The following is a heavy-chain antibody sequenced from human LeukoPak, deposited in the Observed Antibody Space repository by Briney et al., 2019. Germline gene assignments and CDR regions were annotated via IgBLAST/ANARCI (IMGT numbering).Heavy chain of an antibody. Sequence: GASVKVSCKASGYTFTGYYMHWVRQAPGQGLEWMGWINPNSGGTNYAQKFQGRVTMTGDTSISTDYMELSRLRSDDTAVYYCAREAEPSIMENWFDPWGQGTLVTVSS. CDR2: INPNSGGT. CDR1: GYTFTGYY. J-gene: IGHJ5*02. D-gene: IGHD3-16*01. CDR3: AREAEPSIMENWFDP. V-gene: IGHV1-2*02.